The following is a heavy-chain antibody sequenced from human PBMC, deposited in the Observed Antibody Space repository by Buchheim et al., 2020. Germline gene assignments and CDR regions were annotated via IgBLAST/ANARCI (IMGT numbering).Heavy chain of an antibody. Sequence: QVQLQESGPGLVKPSETLSLTCTVSGGSVSSGSYYWSWIRQPPGKGLEWIGYIYYSGSTNYNPSLKSRVTISVDTSKNQVSLKLSSVTAADTAVYYCARAIVVVTATPGWFDPWGQGTL. V-gene: IGHV4-61*01. J-gene: IGHJ5*02. CDR3: ARAIVVVTATPGWFDP. D-gene: IGHD2-21*02. CDR2: IYYSGST. CDR1: GGSVSSGSYY.